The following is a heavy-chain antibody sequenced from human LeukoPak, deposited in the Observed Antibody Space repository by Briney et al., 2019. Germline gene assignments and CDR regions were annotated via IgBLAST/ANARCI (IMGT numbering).Heavy chain of an antibody. CDR1: GGSFSGYY. V-gene: IGHV4-34*01. CDR2: INHSGST. J-gene: IGHJ5*02. D-gene: IGHD3-3*01. CDR3: ARNYDLWSGYLGWFDP. Sequence: SETLSLTCAVYGGSFSGYYWSWIRQPPGKGLEWIGEINHSGSTNYNPSLKSRVTISVDTSKNQFSLKLSSVTAADTAVYYCARNYDLWSGYLGWFDPWGQGTLVTVSS.